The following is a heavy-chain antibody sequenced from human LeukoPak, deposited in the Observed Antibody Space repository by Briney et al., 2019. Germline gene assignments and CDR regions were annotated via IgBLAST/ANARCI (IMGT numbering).Heavy chain of an antibody. CDR1: GFTFSSYA. CDR2: ISYDGSNK. V-gene: IGHV3-30*04. J-gene: IGHJ6*04. Sequence: GGSLRLSCAASGFTFSSYAMHWVRQAPGKGLEWVAVISYDGSNKYYADSVKGRFTISRDNSKNTLYLQMNSPRAEDTAVYYCARDPNGDYEDYYYYYGMDVWGKGTTVTVSS. D-gene: IGHD4-17*01. CDR3: ARDPNGDYEDYYYYYGMDV.